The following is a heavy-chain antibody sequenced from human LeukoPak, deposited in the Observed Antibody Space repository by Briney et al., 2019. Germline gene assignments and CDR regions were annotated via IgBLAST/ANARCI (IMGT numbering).Heavy chain of an antibody. Sequence: SETLSLTCAVYGGSFSGYYWGWIRQPPGKGLEWIGSIYYSGSTYYNPSLKSRVTISVDTSKNQFSLKLSSVTAADTAVYYCARDGLGITMVRGVINQDYWGQGTLVTVSS. CDR1: GGSFSGYY. D-gene: IGHD3-10*01. CDR2: IYYSGST. CDR3: ARDGLGITMVRGVINQDY. J-gene: IGHJ4*02. V-gene: IGHV4-34*01.